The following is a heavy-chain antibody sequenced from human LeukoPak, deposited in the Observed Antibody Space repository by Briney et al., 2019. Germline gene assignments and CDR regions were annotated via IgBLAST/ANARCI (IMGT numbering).Heavy chain of an antibody. Sequence: SETLSLTCAVSGGSISSSNWWSWVRQPPGKGLEWIGEIYHSGSTNYNPSLKSRVTISVDKSKNQFSLKLTSVTAADTAVYYCATVRYYYDSSGRMNYFDYWGQGTLVTVSS. CDR1: GGSISSSNW. CDR2: IYHSGST. CDR3: ATVRYYYDSSGRMNYFDY. V-gene: IGHV4-4*02. J-gene: IGHJ4*02. D-gene: IGHD3-22*01.